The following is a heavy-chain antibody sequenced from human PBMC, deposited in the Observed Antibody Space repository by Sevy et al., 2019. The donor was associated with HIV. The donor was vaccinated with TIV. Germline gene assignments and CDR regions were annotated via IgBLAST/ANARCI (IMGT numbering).Heavy chain of an antibody. J-gene: IGHJ4*02. CDR1: GFSFSSYW. CDR3: ARGNSGSFDY. D-gene: IGHD3-22*01. V-gene: IGHV3-7*04. Sequence: GGSLRLSCAASGFSFSSYWMHWVRQAPGKGLEWVAKIKQDESEKYYVASVKGRFTIYRDNAKNSVYLQMNSLRPEDTAIYYCARGNSGSFDYWGQGTLVTVSS. CDR2: IKQDESEK.